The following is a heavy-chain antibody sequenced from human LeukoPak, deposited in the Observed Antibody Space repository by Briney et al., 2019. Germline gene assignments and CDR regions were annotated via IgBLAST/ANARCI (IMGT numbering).Heavy chain of an antibody. V-gene: IGHV4-30-2*01. J-gene: IGHJ1*01. CDR1: GGSISSGGYS. CDR2: IYHSGST. Sequence: SQTLSLTCAVSGGSISSGGYSWSWIRQPPGKGLEWIGYIYHSGSTYYNPSPKSRVTISVDRSKNQFSLKLSSVTAADTAVYYCARGPSYFQHWGQGTLVTVSS. CDR3: ARGPSYFQH.